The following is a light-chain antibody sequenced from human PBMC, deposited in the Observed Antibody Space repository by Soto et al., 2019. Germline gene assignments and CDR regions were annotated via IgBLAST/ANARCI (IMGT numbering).Light chain of an antibody. J-gene: IGLJ1*01. V-gene: IGLV2-23*02. CDR2: EVS. CDR1: SSDVGSYNL. Sequence: QSVLTQPASVSGSPGQSITISCTVTSSDVGSYNLVSWYQQHPGKAPKLMIYEVSKRPSGVSNRFSSSKSANTASLTISGLQADDEADYYCCSYGGRSTYVFGTGTKVTVL. CDR3: CSYGGRSTYV.